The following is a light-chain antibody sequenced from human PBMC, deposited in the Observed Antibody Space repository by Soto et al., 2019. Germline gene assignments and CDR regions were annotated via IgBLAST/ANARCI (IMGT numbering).Light chain of an antibody. V-gene: IGLV2-14*01. CDR1: SSDVGSYNY. CDR3: SSYTGGSTLYV. Sequence: QSVLTQPASVSGSPGQSITISCTGTSSDVGSYNYVSWYQHHPGKAPRLMIYASSNRPSGVSHRFSGSRSGNTASLTISGLQAEDVAKYYCSSYTGGSTLYVFGTGTKVTV. CDR2: ASS. J-gene: IGLJ1*01.